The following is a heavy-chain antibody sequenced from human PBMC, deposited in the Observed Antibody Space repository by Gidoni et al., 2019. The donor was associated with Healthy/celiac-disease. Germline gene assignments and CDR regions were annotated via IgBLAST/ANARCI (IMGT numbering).Heavy chain of an antibody. CDR1: GFTFSSYS. CDR2: ISSSSSYI. CDR3: AREKFWQIHNDAFDI. Sequence: EVQLVASGGGLVKPGGSLRLSCAASGFTFSSYSMNWVRQAPGKGLEWVSSISSSSSYIYYADSVKGRFTISRDNAKNSLYLQMNSLRAEDTAVYYCAREKFWQIHNDAFDIWGQGTMVTVSS. J-gene: IGHJ3*02. V-gene: IGHV3-21*01. D-gene: IGHD3-3*01.